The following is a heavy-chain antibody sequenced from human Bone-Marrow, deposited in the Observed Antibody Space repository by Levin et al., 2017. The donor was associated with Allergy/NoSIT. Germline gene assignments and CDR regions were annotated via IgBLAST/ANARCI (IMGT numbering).Heavy chain of an antibody. J-gene: IGHJ6*02. CDR1: GFTFSNYH. Sequence: GGSLRLSCVASGFTFSNYHMDWVRQTPVKGLESLSSISDDGGATYYLGSVKGRFTISRDNSKNTLFLQMNSLRAEDTAVYYCARIMTSALTYWYGLDVWGQGTTVTVSS. CDR3: ARIMTSALTYWYGLDV. V-gene: IGHV3-23*01. CDR2: ISDDGGAT. D-gene: IGHD4-17*01.